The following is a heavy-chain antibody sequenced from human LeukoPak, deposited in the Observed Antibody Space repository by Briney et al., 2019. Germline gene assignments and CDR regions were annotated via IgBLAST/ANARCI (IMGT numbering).Heavy chain of an antibody. CDR2: ISGSGGST. CDR3: AKYSPSTLRTKNWFDP. D-gene: IGHD2-15*01. Sequence: GGSLRLSCAASGFTFSSYAMSWVRQAPGKGLEWVSAISGSGGSTYYADSVKGRFTISRDNSKNTLYLQMNSLRAEDTAVYYCAKYSPSTLRTKNWFDPWGQGTLVTVSS. V-gene: IGHV3-23*01. J-gene: IGHJ5*02. CDR1: GFTFSSYA.